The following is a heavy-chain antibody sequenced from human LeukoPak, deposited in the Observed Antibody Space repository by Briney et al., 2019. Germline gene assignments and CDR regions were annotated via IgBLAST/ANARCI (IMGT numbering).Heavy chain of an antibody. CDR3: ARVALDAFDI. CDR2: IISIVSTA. V-gene: IGHV1-69*01. CDR1: GGTFSSYA. Sequence: ASVKVSCKASGGTFSSYAISWVRQAPGQGLEWVGGIISIVSTANYAQKFQGRVTITADESASTAYRELSSLRSEDTAVYYCARVALDAFDIWGQGTMVTVSS. J-gene: IGHJ3*02.